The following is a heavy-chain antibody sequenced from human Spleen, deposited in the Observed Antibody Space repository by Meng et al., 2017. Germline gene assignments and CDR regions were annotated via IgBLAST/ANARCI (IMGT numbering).Heavy chain of an antibody. CDR1: GFTFSSYE. J-gene: IGHJ3*02. V-gene: IGHV3-48*03. D-gene: IGHD4-23*01. CDR3: ARNGGTTKDAFDI. Sequence: GESLKISCAASGFTFSSYEMNWVRQAPGQGLEWVSYISSSGSTIYYADSVKGRFTISRDNAKNSLYLQMNSLRAEDTAVYYCARNGGTTKDAFDIWAQGTMAPSPQ. CDR2: ISSSGSTI.